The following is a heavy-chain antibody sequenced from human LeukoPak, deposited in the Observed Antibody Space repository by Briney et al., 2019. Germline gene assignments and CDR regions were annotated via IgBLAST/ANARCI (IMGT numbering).Heavy chain of an antibody. Sequence: SVKVSCKTTEDTLRNVAFSWVRQAPGQGLEWLGGIIPMIATASYSQKFQGRVSINADKSTNTVYMELSSLKLEDTAVYYCARGAGWLYDWGQGTLVIVSS. CDR2: IIPMIATA. V-gene: IGHV1-69*06. CDR3: ARGAGWLYD. D-gene: IGHD3-22*01. J-gene: IGHJ4*02. CDR1: EDTLRNVA.